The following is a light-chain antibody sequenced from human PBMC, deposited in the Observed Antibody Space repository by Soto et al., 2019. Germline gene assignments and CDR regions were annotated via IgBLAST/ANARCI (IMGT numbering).Light chain of an antibody. CDR3: CSYAGRYTYV. J-gene: IGLJ1*01. CDR1: SSDVGGYTY. CDR2: DVS. V-gene: IGLV2-11*01. Sequence: QSALTQPRSVSGSPGQSVSISCTGTSSDVGGYTYVSWYQQRPGKAPKVMIYDVSKRPSGVPDRFSGSKSGNTASLTISGLQSEDEADYYCCSYAGRYTYVFGTGTKVPS.